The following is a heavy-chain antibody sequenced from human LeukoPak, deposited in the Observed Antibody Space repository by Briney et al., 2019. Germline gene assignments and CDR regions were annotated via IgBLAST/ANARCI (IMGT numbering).Heavy chain of an antibody. CDR1: GFTFSSYA. CDR2: ISGSGGST. Sequence: GGSLRLSCAASGFTFSSYAMSWVRQAPGKGLEWVSAISGSGGSTYYADSVKGRFTISRDNSKNTLYLQMNSLRAEDTAVYYCEMMAAAGTSFDYWGQGTLVTVSS. V-gene: IGHV3-23*01. J-gene: IGHJ4*02. D-gene: IGHD6-13*01. CDR3: EMMAAAGTSFDY.